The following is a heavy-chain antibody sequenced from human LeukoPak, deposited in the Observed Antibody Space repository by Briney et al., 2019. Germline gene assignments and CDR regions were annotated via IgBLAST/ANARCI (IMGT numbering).Heavy chain of an antibody. J-gene: IGHJ5*02. D-gene: IGHD5-12*01. V-gene: IGHV5-51*01. CDR2: IYPGDSNT. CDR3: ARHRISDYDSGVSWCDP. CDR1: GYSFTYYW. Sequence: GESLKISCKGSGYSFTYYWIVWVRQMPGRGLEYMGFIYPGDSNTRYSPSFQGQVTISADKSISTAYLQWSSLKASDTAMYYCARHRISDYDSGVSWCDPWGQGTLVTVSS.